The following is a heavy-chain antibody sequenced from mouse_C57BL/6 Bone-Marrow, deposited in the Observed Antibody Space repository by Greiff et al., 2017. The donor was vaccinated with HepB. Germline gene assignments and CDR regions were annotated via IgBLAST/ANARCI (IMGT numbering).Heavy chain of an antibody. J-gene: IGHJ2*01. CDR3: ARVVTTGLDY. D-gene: IGHD2-2*01. Sequence: EVQGVESGPVLVKPGASVKMSCKASGYTFTDYYMNWVKQSHGKSLEWIGVINPYNGGTSYNQKFKGKAKLTVDKSSRTAYMALNSLTSEDSAVYYCARVVTTGLDYWGQGTTLTVSS. CDR2: INPYNGGT. CDR1: GYTFTDYY. V-gene: IGHV1-19*01.